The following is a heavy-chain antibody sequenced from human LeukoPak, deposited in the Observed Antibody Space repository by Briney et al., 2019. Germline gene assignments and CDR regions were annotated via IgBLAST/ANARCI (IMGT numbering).Heavy chain of an antibody. V-gene: IGHV6-1*01. Sequence: SQTLSLTCAISGDRVSSSSVVWNWVRQSPSRGLEWLGRTYYESKWYIDYAESLKSRMSVNSDTSKNQVSLQLNSVSLEDTAAYYCVRGYHRGGLDVWGQGTTVIVSS. CDR2: TYYESKWYI. J-gene: IGHJ6*02. CDR3: VRGYHRGGLDV. CDR1: GDRVSSSSVV. D-gene: IGHD1-14*01.